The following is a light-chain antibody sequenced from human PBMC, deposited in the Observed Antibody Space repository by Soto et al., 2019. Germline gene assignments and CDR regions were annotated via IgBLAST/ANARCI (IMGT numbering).Light chain of an antibody. V-gene: IGKV3-20*01. J-gene: IGKJ3*01. CDR2: GAS. CDR1: QSVSSSY. CDR3: HRYGNSPPFT. Sequence: EIVLTQSPGTLSLSPGERATLSCRASQSVSSSYLAWYQQKPGQTPRLLIYGASSRATGIPDRFSGSGSGTDFTLTISRLEPEDFAVYYCHRYGNSPPFTFGPGTKVDIK.